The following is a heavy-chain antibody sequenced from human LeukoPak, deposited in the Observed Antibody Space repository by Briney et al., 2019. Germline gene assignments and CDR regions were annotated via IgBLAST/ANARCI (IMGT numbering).Heavy chain of an antibody. CDR1: GYTFTSFG. Sequence: GASVKVSCKTSGYTFTSFGLSWVRQAPGQGLEWMGWISTHNGYTIYAQKLRGRVTMTTDTSTSTAYMELRSLRSDDTAVYYCARNYTSGGIDYWGQGTLVIVSS. J-gene: IGHJ4*02. CDR3: ARNYTSGGIDY. CDR2: ISTHNGYT. V-gene: IGHV1-18*01. D-gene: IGHD6-19*01.